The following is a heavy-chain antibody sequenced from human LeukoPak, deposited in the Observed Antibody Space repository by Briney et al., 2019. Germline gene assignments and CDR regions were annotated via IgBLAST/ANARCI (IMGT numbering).Heavy chain of an antibody. CDR1: GGSISSGDYY. Sequence: SETLSLTCTVSGGSISSGDYYWSWIRQPPGKGLEWIGYIYYSGSTYYNPSLKSRVTISVDTSKNQFSLKLSSVTAADTAVYYCARAGYSYGTYYYYYYMDVWGKGTTVTVSS. V-gene: IGHV4-30-4*08. CDR2: IYYSGST. CDR3: ARAGYSYGTYYYYYYMDV. J-gene: IGHJ6*03. D-gene: IGHD5-18*01.